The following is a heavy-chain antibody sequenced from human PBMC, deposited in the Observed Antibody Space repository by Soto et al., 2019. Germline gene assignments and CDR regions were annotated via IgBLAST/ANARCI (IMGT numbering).Heavy chain of an antibody. J-gene: IGHJ6*03. Sequence: SHTLSLTGAISGDSVSGNSAAWNWIRQSPSRGLEWLGRTYYRSKWYNDYAVSVKSRITINPDTSKNQFSLQLNSVTPEDTAVYYCARERCSGGSCYFSYYYMDVWGKGTTVTVSS. CDR3: ARERCSGGSCYFSYYYMDV. CDR1: GDSVSGNSAA. CDR2: TYYRSKWYN. D-gene: IGHD2-15*01. V-gene: IGHV6-1*01.